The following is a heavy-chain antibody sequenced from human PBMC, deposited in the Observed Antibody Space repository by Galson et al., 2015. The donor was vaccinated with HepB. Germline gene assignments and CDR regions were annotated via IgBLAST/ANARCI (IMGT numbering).Heavy chain of an antibody. CDR2: IKSKTDGGTT. Sequence: SLRLSCAASGFTFSNAWMNWVRQAPGKGLEWVGRIKSKTDGGTTDYAAPVKGRFTISRDDSKNTLYLQMNSLKTEDTAVYYCTTKYSTYSSSRRIDYWGQGTLVTVSS. CDR1: GFTFSNAW. J-gene: IGHJ4*02. D-gene: IGHD6-13*01. CDR3: TTKYSTYSSSRRIDY. V-gene: IGHV3-15*07.